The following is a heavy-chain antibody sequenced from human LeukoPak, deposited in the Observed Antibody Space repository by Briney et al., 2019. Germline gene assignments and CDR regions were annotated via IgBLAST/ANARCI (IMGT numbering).Heavy chain of an antibody. V-gene: IGHV3-23*01. J-gene: IGHJ6*02. CDR1: GFPFSSYA. CDR2: ISGSGGST. CDR3: AKVRSGQQWLVGGYYYGMDV. Sequence: GGSLRLSCAASGFPFSSYAMSWVRQAPGKGLEWVSAISGSGGSTYYADSVKGRFTISRDNSKNTLYLQMNSLRAEDTAVYYCAKVRSGQQWLVGGYYYGMDVWGQGTTVTVSS. D-gene: IGHD6-19*01.